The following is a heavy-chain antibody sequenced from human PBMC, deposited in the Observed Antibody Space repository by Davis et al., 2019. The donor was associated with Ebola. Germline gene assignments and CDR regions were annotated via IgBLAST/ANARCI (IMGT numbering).Heavy chain of an antibody. CDR1: GGSLSSDNYY. D-gene: IGHD6-13*01. CDR3: VRDSAAGKVDY. Sequence: SETLSLTCSVSGGSLSSDNYYWAWIRQPPGKGLEWIGNMYYIGTTYYNPSVKGRVTISVDTSKSQLSLELSSVTAADTAVYYCVRDSAAGKVDYWGQGTLVTVSS. V-gene: IGHV4-39*02. CDR2: MYYIGTT. J-gene: IGHJ4*02.